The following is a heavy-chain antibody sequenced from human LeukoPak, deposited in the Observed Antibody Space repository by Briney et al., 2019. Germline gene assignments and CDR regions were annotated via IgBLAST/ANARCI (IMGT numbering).Heavy chain of an antibody. D-gene: IGHD4-17*01. CDR1: GFTFSSYA. CDR2: ISYDGSNK. CDR3: AREWGYGDPFGFFDY. Sequence: GGSLRLSCAASGFTFSSYAMHWVRQAPGKGLEWVAVISYDGSNKYYTDSVKGRFTISRDNSKNTLYLQMNSLRAEDTAVYYCAREWGYGDPFGFFDYWGQGTLVTVSS. J-gene: IGHJ4*02. V-gene: IGHV3-30-3*01.